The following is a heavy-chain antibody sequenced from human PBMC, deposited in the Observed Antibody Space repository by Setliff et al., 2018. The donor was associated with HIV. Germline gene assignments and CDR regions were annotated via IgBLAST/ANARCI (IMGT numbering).Heavy chain of an antibody. V-gene: IGHV4-61*09. D-gene: IGHD3-16*01. CDR3: ARWGEPAQRGFDI. J-gene: IGHJ3*02. Sequence: PSETLSLTCSVSGGSVNSGGYYWSWIRQPAGKELEWIGHIYNDGSTIYNPSLKSRLTISLDTSKNEFSLRLTSVTAADTAVYYCARWGEPAQRGFDIWGQGTMVTVSS. CDR1: GGSVNSGGYY. CDR2: IYNDGST.